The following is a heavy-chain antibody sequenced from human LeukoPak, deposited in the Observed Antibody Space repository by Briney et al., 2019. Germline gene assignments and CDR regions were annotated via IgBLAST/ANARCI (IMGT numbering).Heavy chain of an antibody. V-gene: IGHV3-23*01. CDR3: AKDFWYYDFWSGAPTDSMDV. CDR2: IDDNGDNT. Sequence: PGGSLRLSCAASGFTFSSYAMSWVRQAPGKGLEWVSTIDDNGDNTYYADSVKGRFTISRDNSKNTLYLQMNSLRAEDTAVYYCAKDFWYYDFWSGAPTDSMDVWGQGTTVTVSS. J-gene: IGHJ6*02. CDR1: GFTFSSYA. D-gene: IGHD3-3*01.